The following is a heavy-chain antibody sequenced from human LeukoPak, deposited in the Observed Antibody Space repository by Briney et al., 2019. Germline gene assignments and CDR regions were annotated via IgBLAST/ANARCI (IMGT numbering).Heavy chain of an antibody. V-gene: IGHV4-4*07. Sequence: SETLSLTCTLSVGSISSYYWSWVWPPAGGGVGRVGRIYTSGRTTYNTSLKRRVTMSVDTSKNKISQKLSSVTAEDTAVDYCARDGGESSGWYYYYYYMDVWGKGTTVTISS. CDR1: VGSISSYY. J-gene: IGHJ6*03. CDR2: IYTSGRT. CDR3: ARDGGESSGWYYYYYYMDV. D-gene: IGHD6-19*01.